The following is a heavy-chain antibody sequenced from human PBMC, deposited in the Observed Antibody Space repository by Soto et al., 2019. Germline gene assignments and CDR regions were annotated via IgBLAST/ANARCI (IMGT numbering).Heavy chain of an antibody. Sequence: PGGSLRLSCTGSGFTFGAYTMSWVRQAPGKGLEWVGSIRSTAYGAPTDVAASVKGRFTISRDDSNGTAYLQMNSLKTEDAAVYYCTRIKEWLIRRWIRYYRMDVWGQGTTVTVSS. J-gene: IGHJ6*02. CDR2: IRSTAYGAPT. CDR3: TRIKEWLIRRWIRYYRMDV. CDR1: GFTFGAYT. V-gene: IGHV3-49*04. D-gene: IGHD6-19*01.